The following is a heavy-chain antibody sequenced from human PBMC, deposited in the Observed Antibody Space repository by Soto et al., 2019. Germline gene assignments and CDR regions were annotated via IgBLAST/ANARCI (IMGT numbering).Heavy chain of an antibody. CDR2: VVPMYDSV. D-gene: IGHD1-26*01. V-gene: IGHV1-69*06. Sequence: SVKVSCKASGGTFNSYTSNWVRQAPGRGLEWVGQVVPMYDSVNYAENFQGRVTITADKSTKTAYMELTSLRSEDTALYFCASWRSYSGSYCFDYWGQGTLVTVSS. CDR3: ASWRSYSGSYCFDY. J-gene: IGHJ4*02. CDR1: GGTFNSYT.